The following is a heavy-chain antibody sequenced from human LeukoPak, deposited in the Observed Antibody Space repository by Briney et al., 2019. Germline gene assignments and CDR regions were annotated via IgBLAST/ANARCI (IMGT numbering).Heavy chain of an antibody. CDR1: GFTFSTYN. J-gene: IGHJ3*02. Sequence: PGGSLRLSCAASGFTFSTYNMNWVRQAPGKGLEWVSSISINSGYIYYANSVKGRFTISRDNAKNSLYLQMNSLRAEDTAVYYCARAGGLRGAFDIWGQGTMVTVSS. D-gene: IGHD4-17*01. CDR3: ARAGGLRGAFDI. CDR2: ISINSGYI. V-gene: IGHV3-21*01.